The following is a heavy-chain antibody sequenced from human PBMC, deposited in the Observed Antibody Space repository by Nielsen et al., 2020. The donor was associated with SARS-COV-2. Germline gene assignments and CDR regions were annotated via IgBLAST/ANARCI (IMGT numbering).Heavy chain of an antibody. CDR2: ISYDGSNK. CDR1: GSTFSSYG. Sequence: GESLKISCAASGSTFSSYGMHWVRQAPGKGLEWVAVISYDGSNKYYADSVKGRFTISRDNSKNTLYLQMNSLRAEDTAVYYCASREGFWTRTDFDYWGQGTLVTVSS. CDR3: ASREGFWTRTDFDY. J-gene: IGHJ4*02. D-gene: IGHD3/OR15-3a*01. V-gene: IGHV3-30*03.